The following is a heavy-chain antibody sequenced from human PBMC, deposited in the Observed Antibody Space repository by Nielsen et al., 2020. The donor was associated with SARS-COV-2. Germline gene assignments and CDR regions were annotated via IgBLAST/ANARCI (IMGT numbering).Heavy chain of an antibody. V-gene: IGHV3-11*06. D-gene: IGHD1-1*01. CDR1: GFTFSDYY. CDR2: IRSGSTYT. J-gene: IGHJ4*02. CDR3: TNWNDGY. Sequence: GGSLRLSCAASGFTFSDYYMSWIRQAPGKGLEWISYIRSGSTYTNYADSVKGRFTISRDNAKNTLYLQMNSLRAEDTAVYFCTNWNDGYWGQGTPVTVSS.